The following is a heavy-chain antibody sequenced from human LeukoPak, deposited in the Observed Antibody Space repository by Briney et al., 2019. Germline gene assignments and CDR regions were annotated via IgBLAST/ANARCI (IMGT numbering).Heavy chain of an antibody. Sequence: GGSLRLSCAASGFTVSNNYMSWVRQTPGKGLEWVSLIYSGGSSHYADSVKGRFTISRDSSKNTLYLQMNSLRPDDTAVYYCARDGGNSDYWGQGTLVTVSS. CDR3: ARDGGNSDY. J-gene: IGHJ4*02. V-gene: IGHV3-66*01. CDR2: IYSGGSS. CDR1: GFTVSNNY.